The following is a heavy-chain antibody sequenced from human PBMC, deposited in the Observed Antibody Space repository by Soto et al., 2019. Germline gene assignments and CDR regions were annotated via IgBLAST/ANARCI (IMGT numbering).Heavy chain of an antibody. V-gene: IGHV4-39*01. D-gene: IGHD4-17*01. CDR1: GSSISSSSYY. CDR3: ASFPDYGDANFDY. J-gene: IGHJ4*02. Sequence: QLQLQESGPGLVKPSETLSLTCTVSGSSISSSSYYWGWIRQPPGKGLEWIGSIYYSGSTYYNPSLKSRVTISVDTSKNQFSLKLSSVTAADTAVYYCASFPDYGDANFDYWGQGTLVTVSS. CDR2: IYYSGST.